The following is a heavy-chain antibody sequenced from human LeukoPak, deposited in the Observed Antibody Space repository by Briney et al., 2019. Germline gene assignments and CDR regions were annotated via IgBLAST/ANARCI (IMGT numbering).Heavy chain of an antibody. CDR1: GYTFTSYG. D-gene: IGHD6-19*01. J-gene: IGHJ6*03. V-gene: IGHV1-18*01. CDR2: ISAYNGNT. Sequence: ASVKVSCKASGYTFTSYGISWVRQAPGQGLEWMGWISAYNGNTNYAQKLQGRVTMTTDTSTSTAYMELRSLRSDDTAVYYCARPNNKAVAGTGGGYYYYYYMDVWGKGTTVTVSS. CDR3: ARPNNKAVAGTGGGYYYYYYMDV.